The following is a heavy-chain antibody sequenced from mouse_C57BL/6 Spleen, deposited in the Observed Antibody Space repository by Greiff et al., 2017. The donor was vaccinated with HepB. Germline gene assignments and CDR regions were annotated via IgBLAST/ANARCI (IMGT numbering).Heavy chain of an antibody. D-gene: IGHD2-4*01. Sequence: VHLVESGAELAKPGASVKLSCKASGYTFTSYWMHWVKQRPGQGLEWIGYINPSSGYTKYNQKFKDKATLTADKSSSTAYMQLSSLTYEDSAVYYCARGEDYDGGGFDYWGQGTTLTVSS. V-gene: IGHV1-7*01. CDR2: INPSSGYT. CDR1: GYTFTSYW. J-gene: IGHJ2*01. CDR3: ARGEDYDGGGFDY.